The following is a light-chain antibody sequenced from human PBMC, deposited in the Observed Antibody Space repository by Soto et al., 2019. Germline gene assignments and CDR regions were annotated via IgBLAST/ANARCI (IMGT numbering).Light chain of an antibody. J-gene: IGKJ4*01. Sequence: SAATLSSSKRDRVTITCRASQTDERWMAWYQQKPGKAPKLLISDVSTLERGVPSRFSGSGSATEFTLTIIGLPRDERHTYLRHGFKYLVNRFGEGGKV. CDR2: DVS. V-gene: IGKV1-5*01. CDR1: QTDERW. CDR3: HGFKYLVNR.